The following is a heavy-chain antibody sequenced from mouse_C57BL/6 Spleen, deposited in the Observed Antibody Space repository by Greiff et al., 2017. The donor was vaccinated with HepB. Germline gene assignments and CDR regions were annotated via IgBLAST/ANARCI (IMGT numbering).Heavy chain of an antibody. V-gene: IGHV14-2*01. CDR1: GFNITDYY. CDR2: IDPEDGET. CDR3: ARGARFAY. J-gene: IGHJ3*01. Sequence: EVQLQQSGAELVKPGASVKLSCTASGFNITDYYMHWVKQRTEQGLEWIGRIDPEDGETKYAPKFQGKATITADTSSNTTYLQLSSLTSEDTAVYYCARGARFAYWGQGTLVTVSA.